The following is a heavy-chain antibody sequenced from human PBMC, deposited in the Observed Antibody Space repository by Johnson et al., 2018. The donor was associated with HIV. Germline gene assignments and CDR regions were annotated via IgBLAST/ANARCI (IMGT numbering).Heavy chain of an antibody. CDR2: IKQDGSEK. D-gene: IGHD6-13*01. J-gene: IGHJ3*02. Sequence: VQLVESGGGLVQPGGSLRLSCAASGFTFISYWMSWVRQAPGKGLEWVANIKQDGSEKYYVDSVKGRFTISRDNAKNSLYLQMNSLIAEDTAVYYCASSNVVGYSNYPDAVDIWGQGVMVTVSS. V-gene: IGHV3-7*03. CDR3: ASSNVVGYSNYPDAVDI. CDR1: GFTFISYW.